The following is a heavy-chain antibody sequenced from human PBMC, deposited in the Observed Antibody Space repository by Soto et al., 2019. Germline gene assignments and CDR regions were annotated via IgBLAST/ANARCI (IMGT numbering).Heavy chain of an antibody. CDR1: GYTFTSYS. CDR3: ARELDFWSGWNXYYGMDV. J-gene: IGHJ6*02. D-gene: IGHD3-3*01. Sequence: ASVKVSCKASGYTFTSYSMHWVRQAPGQRLEWMGWINAGNGNTKYSQKFQGRVTITRDTSASTAYMELSSLRSEDTAVYYCARELDFWSGWNXYYGMDVWGQGTTVTVSS. V-gene: IGHV1-3*01. CDR2: INAGNGNT.